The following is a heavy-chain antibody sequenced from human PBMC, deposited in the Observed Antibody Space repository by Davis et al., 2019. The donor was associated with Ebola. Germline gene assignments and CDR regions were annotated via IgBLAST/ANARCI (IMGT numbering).Heavy chain of an antibody. CDR1: GFTFSSYS. D-gene: IGHD1-26*01. CDR3: AREPGTTIDH. V-gene: IGHV3-21*01. Sequence: GESLKISCAASGFTFSSYSMNWVRQAPGKGLEWVSSISSSSSYIYYADSVKGRFTISRDNAKNSLYLQMNSLRAEDTAVYYCAREPGTTIDHWGQGTLVTVSS. J-gene: IGHJ4*02. CDR2: ISSSSSYI.